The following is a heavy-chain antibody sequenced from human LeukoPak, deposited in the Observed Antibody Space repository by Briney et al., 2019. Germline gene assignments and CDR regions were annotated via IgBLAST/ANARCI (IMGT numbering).Heavy chain of an antibody. Sequence: SETLSLTCDVSGVSFSTYYWSWIRQSPEKGLEWIGEVNHSGYTNYNXSLKGRVTXXVDTSKNQFSLKLSSVTAADTAVYYCARQLYGSDYWGQGTLVTVSS. V-gene: IGHV4-34*01. J-gene: IGHJ4*02. CDR1: GVSFSTYY. D-gene: IGHD4-17*01. CDR3: ARQLYGSDY. CDR2: VNHSGYT.